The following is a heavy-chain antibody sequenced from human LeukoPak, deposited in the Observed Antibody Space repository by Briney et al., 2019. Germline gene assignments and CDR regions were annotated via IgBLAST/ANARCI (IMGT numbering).Heavy chain of an antibody. J-gene: IGHJ4*02. Sequence: GGSLRLSCAASGFTFSSYEMNWVRQAPGKGLEWVSYISSSGSTIYYADSVKGRFTISRDNAKNSLYLQMNSLRAEDTAVYYCASQGLLLWFGELFSPPDYWGQGTLVTVSS. V-gene: IGHV3-48*03. D-gene: IGHD3-10*01. CDR1: GFTFSSYE. CDR2: ISSSGSTI. CDR3: ASQGLLLWFGELFSPPDY.